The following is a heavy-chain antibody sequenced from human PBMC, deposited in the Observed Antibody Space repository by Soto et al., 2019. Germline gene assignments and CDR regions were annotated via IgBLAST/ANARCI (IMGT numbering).Heavy chain of an antibody. CDR3: TRDPYVLRFLEWLPPGGEYAMDV. J-gene: IGHJ6*02. CDR1: GFTFSSYW. V-gene: IGHV3-74*01. D-gene: IGHD3-3*01. Sequence: GGSLRLSCAASGFTFSSYWMHWVRQAPGEGLVWVSRINGDGSITTYADSVKGRFSISRDNAKNSLYLQMNSLRAEDTAVYYCTRDPYVLRFLEWLPPGGEYAMDVWGQGTTVTVSS. CDR2: INGDGSIT.